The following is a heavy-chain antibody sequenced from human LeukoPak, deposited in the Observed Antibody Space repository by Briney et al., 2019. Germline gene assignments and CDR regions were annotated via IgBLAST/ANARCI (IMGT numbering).Heavy chain of an antibody. CDR3: ARWYFWSGYFLRYFDL. Sequence: PGGSLRLSCTASGFPFSSYGMQWVRQGPGKGLEWVSVIYSGGSTDYADSVKGRFTISRDNSKNTLYLQMNSLRAEDTAVYYCARWYFWSGYFLRYFDLWGRGTLVTVSS. CDR2: IYSGGST. CDR1: GFPFSSYG. D-gene: IGHD3-3*01. V-gene: IGHV3-53*01. J-gene: IGHJ2*01.